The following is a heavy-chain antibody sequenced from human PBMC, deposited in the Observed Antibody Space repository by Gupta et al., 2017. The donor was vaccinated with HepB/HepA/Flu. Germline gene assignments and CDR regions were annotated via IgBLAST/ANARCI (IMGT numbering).Heavy chain of an antibody. CDR3: TNGRVETTPPYY. CDR1: GFTFSASA. Sequence: EVQLVESGGGLVQPGGSLKLSCVTSGFTFSASAVNWVRQASGKGLEWVGQIRIKAENYATVYTASVKGRFTISRDDSKNTAYLQMNSLKIDDTAVYYCTNGRVETTPPYYWGQGTLVTVSS. D-gene: IGHD1-26*01. V-gene: IGHV3-73*02. CDR2: IRIKAENYAT. J-gene: IGHJ4*02.